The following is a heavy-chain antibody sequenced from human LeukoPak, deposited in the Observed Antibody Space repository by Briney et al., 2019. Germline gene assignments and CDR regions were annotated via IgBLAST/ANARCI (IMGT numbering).Heavy chain of an antibody. Sequence: PGGSLRLSCAASDFSFITYAMSWVRQAPGKGLEWVSTISGGGDATYYADSVKGRFTISRDNSKNTLYLKMNSLRAEDAAVYYCAKGHGWEASYYYYYMDVWGKGTRSPSP. CDR1: DFSFITYA. CDR2: ISGGGDAT. D-gene: IGHD1-26*01. CDR3: AKGHGWEASYYYYYMDV. J-gene: IGHJ6*03. V-gene: IGHV3-23*01.